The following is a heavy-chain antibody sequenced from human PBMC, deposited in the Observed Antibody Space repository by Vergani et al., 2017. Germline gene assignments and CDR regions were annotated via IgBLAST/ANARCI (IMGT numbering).Heavy chain of an antibody. CDR3: ARGGDGVQNYNDY. CDR2: IIPILGIA. Sequence: QVQLVQSGAEVKKPGSSVKVSCKASGGTFSSYAISWVRQAPGQGLEWMGRIIPILGIANYAQKFQGRVTITADKSTSTAYMELSSLRAEDTAVYYCARGGDGVQNYNDYWGQGTVVTVSA. J-gene: IGHJ4*02. V-gene: IGHV1-69*04. CDR1: GGTFSSYA. D-gene: IGHD1-1*01.